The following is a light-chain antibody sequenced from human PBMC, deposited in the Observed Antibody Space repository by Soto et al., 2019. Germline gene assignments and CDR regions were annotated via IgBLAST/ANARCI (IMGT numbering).Light chain of an antibody. Sequence: QSVLTQPRSVSGSPGQPVTISCTGTSSDVGGYNYVSWYQQHPGKAPKLMIYDVSNRPSGVPDRFSGSKSGNTASLTISGLQAEDEADYYCCSYAGSYTFGVFGGGTKLTVL. CDR1: SSDVGGYNY. CDR2: DVS. CDR3: CSYAGSYTFGV. V-gene: IGLV2-11*01. J-gene: IGLJ2*01.